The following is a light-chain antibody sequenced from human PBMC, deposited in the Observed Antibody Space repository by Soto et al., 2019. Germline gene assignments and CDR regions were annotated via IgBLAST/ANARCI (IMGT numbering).Light chain of an antibody. CDR2: GAS. CDR1: QSIGRS. Sequence: EIVLTQSPDTLSLSPGERATLSCRASQSIGRSLAWYQQKPGQAPRLLIYGASSRATDVPARFSGSGSGTEFTLTISSLQSEDFAVYYCQQYGSSPTFGQGTRLEIK. V-gene: IGKV3-20*01. J-gene: IGKJ5*01. CDR3: QQYGSSPT.